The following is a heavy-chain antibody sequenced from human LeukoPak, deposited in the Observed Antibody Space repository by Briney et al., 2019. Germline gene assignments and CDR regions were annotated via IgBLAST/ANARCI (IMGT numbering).Heavy chain of an antibody. D-gene: IGHD3-22*01. CDR2: ISSSSSTI. J-gene: IGHJ3*02. CDR3: AKLYYYDSSGYHMHAFDI. Sequence: GGSLRLSCAASGFTFSSYSMNWVRQAPGKGLEWVSYISSSSSTIYYADSVKGRFTISRDNSKNTLYLQMNSLRAEDTAVYYCAKLYYYDSSGYHMHAFDIWGQGTMVTVSS. V-gene: IGHV3-48*01. CDR1: GFTFSSYS.